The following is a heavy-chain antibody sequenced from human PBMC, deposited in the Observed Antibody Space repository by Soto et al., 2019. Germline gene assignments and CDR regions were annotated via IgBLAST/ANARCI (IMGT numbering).Heavy chain of an antibody. J-gene: IGHJ4*02. CDR2: INAGNGNT. D-gene: IGHD2-2*01. CDR1: GYTFTSYA. V-gene: IGHV1-3*01. Sequence: QIQLVQSGAEVKKPGASVKVSCKASGYTFTSYAMHWVRQAPGQRLEWMGWINAGNGNTKYSQKFQGRVTITRHTTASTAYMELSSLRSEDTAEYYCATSVVVPTAPDYWGQGTLVTVSS. CDR3: ATSVVVPTAPDY.